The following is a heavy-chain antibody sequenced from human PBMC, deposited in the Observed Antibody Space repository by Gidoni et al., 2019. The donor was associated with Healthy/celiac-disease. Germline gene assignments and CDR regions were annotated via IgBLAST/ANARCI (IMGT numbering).Heavy chain of an antibody. V-gene: IGHV3-30-3*01. J-gene: IGHJ6*04. Sequence: VQLVESGGGGVQPGRSLRLSCAASGLPFSSYAMHWVRQAPGKGLEWVAVISYDGSNKYYADSVKGRFTISRDNSKNTLYLQMNSLRAEDTAVYYCASSTVTRYYYYGMDVWGKGTTVTVSS. CDR1: GLPFSSYA. CDR2: ISYDGSNK. D-gene: IGHD4-17*01. CDR3: ASSTVTRYYYYGMDV.